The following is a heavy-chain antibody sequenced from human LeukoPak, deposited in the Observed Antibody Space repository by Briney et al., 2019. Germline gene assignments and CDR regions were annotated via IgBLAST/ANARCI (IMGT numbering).Heavy chain of an antibody. CDR2: IYYSGST. Sequence: SETLSLTCTVSGGSISSGDYYWSWIRQPPGKGLEWIGYIYYSGSTYYNPSLKSRVTISVDTSKNQFSLKLSSVTAVDTAVYYCARADYDYVWGSRSFDYWGQGTLVTVSS. V-gene: IGHV4-30-4*01. CDR3: ARADYDYVWGSRSFDY. CDR1: GGSISSGDYY. D-gene: IGHD3-16*01. J-gene: IGHJ4*02.